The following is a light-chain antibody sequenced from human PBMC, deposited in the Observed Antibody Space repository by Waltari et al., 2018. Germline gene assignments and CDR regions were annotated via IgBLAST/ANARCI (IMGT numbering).Light chain of an antibody. J-gene: IGKJ4*01. V-gene: IGKV3-11*01. Sequence: DIVLTQSPATLSLSPGERATPSCRASQSVSSYLAWYPQKPGQAPRLLIYDASIRATGSPARFSGSGCGTHFTLTISSREPEDLAVYYCQQRSHWLSLNCGGGFKVGIK. CDR2: DAS. CDR1: QSVSSY. CDR3: QQRSHWLSLN.